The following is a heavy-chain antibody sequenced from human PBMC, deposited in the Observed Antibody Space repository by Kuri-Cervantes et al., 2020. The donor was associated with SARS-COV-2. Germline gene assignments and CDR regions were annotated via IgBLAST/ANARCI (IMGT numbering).Heavy chain of an antibody. CDR2: ISYDGSNK. CDR1: GFTFSSYA. CDR3: ARAENYSNHRYYYYYGMDV. V-gene: IGHV3-30*07. Sequence: GGSLRLSCAASGFTFSSYAMHWVRQAPGKGLEWVAVISYDGSNKYYADSVKGRFTISRDNSKNTLYLQMNSLRAEDTAVYYCARAENYSNHRYYYYYGMDVWGQRTTVTVSS. D-gene: IGHD4-11*01. J-gene: IGHJ6*02.